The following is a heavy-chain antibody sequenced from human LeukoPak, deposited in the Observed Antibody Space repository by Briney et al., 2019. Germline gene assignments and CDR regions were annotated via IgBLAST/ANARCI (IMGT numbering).Heavy chain of an antibody. CDR3: ARLPQSFVGASPFDF. CDR1: GFTFSYYA. J-gene: IGHJ4*02. D-gene: IGHD3-16*01. CDR2: ISCSSSFI. V-gene: IGHV3-21*01. Sequence: GGSLGLSFAASGFTFSYYAMTWVRPAPGRGLEWVSSISCSSSFIYYTYSVQGRFTVSRDNAENSLFLQMDSLKAEDTAVYYCARLPQSFVGASPFDFWGQGTLVTVSS.